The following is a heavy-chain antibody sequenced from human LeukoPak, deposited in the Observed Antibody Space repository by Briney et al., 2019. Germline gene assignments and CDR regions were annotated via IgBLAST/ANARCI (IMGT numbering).Heavy chain of an antibody. D-gene: IGHD3-16*01. J-gene: IGHJ4*02. CDR3: ARDVAAPGGVYFDY. CDR2: IWYDGSNK. Sequence: GGSLRLSCAASGFTFSSYGMPWVRQAPGKGLEWVAGIWYDGSNKYYADSVKGRFTISRDNSKNTLYLQMNSLRAEDTAVYYCARDVAAPGGVYFDYWGQGTLVTVSS. CDR1: GFTFSSYG. V-gene: IGHV3-33*01.